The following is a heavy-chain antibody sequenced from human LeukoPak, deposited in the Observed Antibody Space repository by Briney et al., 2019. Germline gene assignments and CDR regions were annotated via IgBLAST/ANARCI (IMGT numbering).Heavy chain of an antibody. CDR2: IYHSGST. J-gene: IGHJ4*02. Sequence: SETLSLTCTVSGGSVSSGSYYWSWIRQPPGKGLEWIGEIYHSGSTNYNPSLKSRVTISVDKSKNQFSLKLSSVTAADTAVYYCARGDYSTNFDYWGQGTLVTVSS. CDR1: GGSVSSGSYY. CDR3: ARGDYSTNFDY. D-gene: IGHD4-17*01. V-gene: IGHV4-61*01.